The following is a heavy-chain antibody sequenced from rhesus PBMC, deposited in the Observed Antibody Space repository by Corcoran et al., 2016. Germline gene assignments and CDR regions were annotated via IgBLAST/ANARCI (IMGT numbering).Heavy chain of an antibody. V-gene: IGHV3S5*01. J-gene: IGHJ4*01. CDR1: GFTFINYG. CDR2: ISYAGDDK. Sequence: EVQLVESGGGLVQPGGSLRLSCAASGFTFINYGMSWVRQAPGKGLEWVSYISYAGDDKHYADSVKGRFTISRDNSKNTLSLQMNSLRPEDTAVYFCAKAAYTSGWSFDYWGQGVLVTVSS. CDR3: AKAAYTSGWSFDY. D-gene: IGHD6S26*01.